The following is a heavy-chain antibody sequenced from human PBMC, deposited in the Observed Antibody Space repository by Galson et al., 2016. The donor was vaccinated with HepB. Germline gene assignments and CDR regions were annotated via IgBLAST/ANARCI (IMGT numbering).Heavy chain of an antibody. CDR2: VYHRGSP. V-gene: IGHV4-59*01. Sequence: SETLSLTCTVSGGSISSYYWSWIRQPPGKGLEWIGYVYHRGSPTYNPSLKSRVTIAVDTSKNHFSLSLCSVTAADTAVYFCARDRGVDCTTSSCYGMDVWGQGTTVTVSS. CDR3: ARDRGVDCTTSSCYGMDV. J-gene: IGHJ6*02. CDR1: GGSISSYY. D-gene: IGHD2-2*01.